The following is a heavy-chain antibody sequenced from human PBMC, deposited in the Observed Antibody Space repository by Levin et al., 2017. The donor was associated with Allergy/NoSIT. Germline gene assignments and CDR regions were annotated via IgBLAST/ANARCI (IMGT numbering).Heavy chain of an antibody. CDR2: IYYTGST. CDR3: ATYDMDV. V-gene: IGHV4-59*03. J-gene: IGHJ6*02. CDR1: GGSINNYY. Sequence: PSETLSLTCTVSGGSINNYYWNWIRQPPGKGLEWIGYIYYTGSTNYNPSLKSRVTISVDTSKNQFSLKLSSVTAADTAVYYCATYDMDVWGQGTTVTVSS.